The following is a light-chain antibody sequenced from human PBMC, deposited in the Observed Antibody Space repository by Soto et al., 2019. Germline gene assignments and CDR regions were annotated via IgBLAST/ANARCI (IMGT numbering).Light chain of an antibody. CDR2: GAS. CDR1: QSVGSNY. V-gene: IGKV3-20*01. J-gene: IGKJ1*01. Sequence: ENVLTQSPVTLSLSPGERATLSCRASQSVGSNYLAWFQQKSGQAPRLVIYGASSRATGIPDRLSGSGSGTDFSLTINRLEPEDFAVYYCQQYDSSPKTFGQGTKVDIK. CDR3: QQYDSSPKT.